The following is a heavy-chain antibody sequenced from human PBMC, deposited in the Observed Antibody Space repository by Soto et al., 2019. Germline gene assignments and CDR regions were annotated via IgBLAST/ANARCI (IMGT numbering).Heavy chain of an antibody. V-gene: IGHV1-18*04. D-gene: IGHD1-1*01. Sequence: QVQLVQSGSEVKKPGASVRVSCKTSGYTFTSHGLTWVRQAPGQGLEWMGWISCYNGNTNYAQRFQGRVTLTTDTSTRTAFMDRTSLKSDDTAVYFCARSHWQPDYLEGFDYWGQGTLLIVSS. CDR2: ISCYNGNT. J-gene: IGHJ4*02. CDR3: ARSHWQPDYLEGFDY. CDR1: GYTFTSHG.